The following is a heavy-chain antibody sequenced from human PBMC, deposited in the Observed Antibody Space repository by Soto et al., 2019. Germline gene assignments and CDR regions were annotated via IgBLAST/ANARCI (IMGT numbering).Heavy chain of an antibody. CDR3: ARGHRFGESKNNY. J-gene: IGHJ4*02. D-gene: IGHD3-10*01. Sequence: QVQLQESGPGLVKPSQTLSLTCTVSGGSISSGDYYWTWIRQSPGKGLEWIGYIYSSGTNYYNPSLKSRVAMSVDTSKNQFSLNLSSVTAADTALYYCARGHRFGESKNNYWGQGTLVTVSS. CDR2: IYSSGTN. V-gene: IGHV4-30-4*01. CDR1: GGSISSGDYY.